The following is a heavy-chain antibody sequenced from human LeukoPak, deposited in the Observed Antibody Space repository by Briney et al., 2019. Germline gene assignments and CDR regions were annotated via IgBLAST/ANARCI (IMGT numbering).Heavy chain of an antibody. CDR1: GFTFSSYA. Sequence: GGSLRLSCAASGFTFSSYAMSWLRQAPGKGLEWVSAISGSGGSTYYADSVKGRFTISRDNSKNTLYLQMNSLRAEDTAIYYCAKHSGSNHFDYWGQGTLVTVSS. CDR3: AKHSGSNHFDY. CDR2: ISGSGGST. V-gene: IGHV3-23*01. D-gene: IGHD6-6*01. J-gene: IGHJ4*02.